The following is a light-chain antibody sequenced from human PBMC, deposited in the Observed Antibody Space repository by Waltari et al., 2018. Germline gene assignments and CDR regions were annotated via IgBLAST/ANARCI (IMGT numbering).Light chain of an antibody. CDR2: DST. CDR1: QGISKF. CDR3: QQFDSFPYT. Sequence: IQMTQSPSSLSASVGDRVTITCQASQGISKFVNWYQHKAGKAPKLLIQDSTRLEVGVPSKFTGSGSETHFTFTVSTLQPEDIATYYCQQFDSFPYTFGQGTKLEI. J-gene: IGKJ2*01. V-gene: IGKV1-33*01.